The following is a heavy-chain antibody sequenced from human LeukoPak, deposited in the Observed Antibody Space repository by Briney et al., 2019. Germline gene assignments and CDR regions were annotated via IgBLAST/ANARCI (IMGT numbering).Heavy chain of an antibody. V-gene: IGHV4-61*02. Sequence: SETLSLTCTVSGGSITSGTNYWSWIRQPAGKGLEYIGLFFPSGSTNYNPSLRSRVTISVDTSKNQFSLRLSSVTAADTAVYYCARGLRDGYSNYWYFDLWGRGTLVTVSS. CDR1: GGSITSGTNY. CDR2: FFPSGST. J-gene: IGHJ2*01. CDR3: ARGLRDGYSNYWYFDL. D-gene: IGHD5-24*01.